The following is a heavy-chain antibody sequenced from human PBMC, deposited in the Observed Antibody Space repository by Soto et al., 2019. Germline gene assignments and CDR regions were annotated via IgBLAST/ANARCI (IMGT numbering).Heavy chain of an antibody. Sequence: GASVKVSCKASGYTFTSYAMHWVRQAPGQRLEWMGWTNAGNGNTKYSQKFQGRVTITRDTSASTAYMELSSLRSEDTAVYYCARGVLRYFDWPYLDYWGQGTLVTVSS. CDR3: ARGVLRYFDWPYLDY. D-gene: IGHD3-9*01. CDR2: TNAGNGNT. V-gene: IGHV1-3*01. J-gene: IGHJ4*02. CDR1: GYTFTSYA.